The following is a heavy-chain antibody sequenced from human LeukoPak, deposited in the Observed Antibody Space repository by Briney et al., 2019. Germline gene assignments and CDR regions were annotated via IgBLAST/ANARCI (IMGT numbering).Heavy chain of an antibody. J-gene: IGHJ4*02. V-gene: IGHV1-2*02. D-gene: IGHD5-18*01. CDR2: INPYSGGT. CDR1: GYTFTGYY. CDR3: ARAEYSYGYGFDY. Sequence: GASVKVSCKASGYTFTGYYMHWVRQAPGQGLEWMGWINPYSGGTNYAQKFQGRVTMTRDTSISTAYMELSRLRSDDTAVYYCARAEYSYGYGFDYWGQGTLVTVSS.